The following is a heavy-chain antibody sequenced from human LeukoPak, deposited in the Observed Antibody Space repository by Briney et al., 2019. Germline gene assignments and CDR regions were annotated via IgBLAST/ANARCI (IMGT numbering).Heavy chain of an antibody. CDR3: ARVRGTDILTGYYREQRDAFDI. V-gene: IGHV1-18*01. CDR1: GYTFTSYG. J-gene: IGHJ3*02. D-gene: IGHD3-9*01. CDR2: ISAYNGNT. Sequence: ASVKVSCKASGYTFTSYGISWVRQAPGQGLEWMGWISAYNGNTNYAQKLQGRVTMATDTSTSTAYMELRSLRSDDTAVYYCARVRGTDILTGYYREQRDAFDIWGQGTMVTVSS.